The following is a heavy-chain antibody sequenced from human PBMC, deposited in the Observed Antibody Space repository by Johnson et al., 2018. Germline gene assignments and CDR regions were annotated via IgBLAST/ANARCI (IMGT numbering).Heavy chain of an antibody. CDR3: AVDRAQWLLGAYDI. V-gene: IGHV3-33*03. D-gene: IGHD6-19*01. Sequence: QVQLVQSGGGVVQPGRSLRLACTASGFTFSSYGIHWVRQAPGKGLEWVAVIWYDGINKYYAESVKGRFTISRDNSKNTLYLQMSNLRAEDTAVYYCAVDRAQWLLGAYDIWGQGTMVTVSS. CDR2: IWYDGINK. CDR1: GFTFSSYG. J-gene: IGHJ3*02.